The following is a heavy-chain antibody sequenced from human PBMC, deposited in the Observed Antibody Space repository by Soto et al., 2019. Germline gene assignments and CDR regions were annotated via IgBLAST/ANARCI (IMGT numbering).Heavy chain of an antibody. CDR3: ANLYHDSNLDY. Sequence: GGSLRLSCAASGFTVSSNYMSWVRQAPGKGLEWVAVIDSGGSTYYADSVKGRFTISRDNPKHTLYLQMNSPRAEDTAVYYCANLYHDSNLDYWGQGTLVTVSS. CDR2: IDSGGST. CDR1: GFTVSSNY. J-gene: IGHJ4*02. V-gene: IGHV3-66*01. D-gene: IGHD3-22*01.